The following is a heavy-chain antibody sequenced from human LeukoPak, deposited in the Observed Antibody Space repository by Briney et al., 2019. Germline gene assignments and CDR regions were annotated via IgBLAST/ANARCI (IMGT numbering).Heavy chain of an antibody. CDR2: IRGSGATT. V-gene: IGHV3-23*01. Sequence: GRSLRLSCAASGFAFSSYAMSWVRQAPGKGLERVSCIRGSGATTFHADSVKGRFTISRDNSKNTLYLQMNGLRSEDTAVYYCAQGARADTFWYFDLWGRGTLVTVSS. D-gene: IGHD3-16*01. CDR3: AQGARADTFWYFDL. CDR1: GFAFSSYA. J-gene: IGHJ2*01.